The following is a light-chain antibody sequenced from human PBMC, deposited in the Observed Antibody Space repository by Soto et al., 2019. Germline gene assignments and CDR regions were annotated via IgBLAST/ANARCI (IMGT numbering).Light chain of an antibody. Sequence: CSLNLPASVSGSPGQSVPISCTGTISDVGGYNYVSWYQQHPGKAPKLMIYEVSNRPSGVSNRFSGSKSGNTASLTISGLQAEDEADYYCSSYTSSSTDVCGTGTKVTVL. J-gene: IGLJ1*01. CDR1: ISDVGGYNY. CDR2: EVS. V-gene: IGLV2-14*01. CDR3: SSYTSSSTDV.